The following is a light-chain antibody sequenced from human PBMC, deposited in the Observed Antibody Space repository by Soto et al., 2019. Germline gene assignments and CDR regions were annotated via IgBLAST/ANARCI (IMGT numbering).Light chain of an antibody. CDR3: QHCSGWPLFM. V-gene: IGKV3-15*01. CDR1: QSVSRS. Sequence: EIVMTQSPATLSVSPGETATLSCRASQSVSRSLAWYQHRPGQAPRLLIYDASTRATGIPARFSGSGAGTEFTLPISGLQSEDFAVYSCQHCSGWPLFMFGQGTRLEIK. J-gene: IGKJ5*01. CDR2: DAS.